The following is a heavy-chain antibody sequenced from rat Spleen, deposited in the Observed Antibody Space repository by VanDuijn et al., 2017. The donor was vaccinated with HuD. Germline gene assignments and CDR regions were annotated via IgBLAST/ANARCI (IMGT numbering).Heavy chain of an antibody. CDR1: GFTFSDYY. J-gene: IGHJ4*01. V-gene: IGHV5-22*01. Sequence: EVQLVESGGGLVQPGRSMKLSCAASGFTFSDYYMAWVRQAPKKGLEWVASISYEGSRTDYGDSVEGRFTISRDNAKSTLYLQMTSLRSEEKATYYCARPYYGYDVMDAWGQGASVTVSS. CDR2: ISYEGSRT. D-gene: IGHD1-7*01. CDR3: ARPYYGYDVMDA.